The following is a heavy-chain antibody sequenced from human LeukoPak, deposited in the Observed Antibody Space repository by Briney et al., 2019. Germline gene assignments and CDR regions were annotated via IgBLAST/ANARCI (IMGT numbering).Heavy chain of an antibody. J-gene: IGHJ6*02. D-gene: IGHD6-19*01. V-gene: IGHV4-31*03. CDR2: IYYSGST. CDR3: ARRSSGWYPLPSSPNYYYGMDV. Sequence: PSQTLSLTCTVSGGSISSGGYYWSWIRQHPGKGLEWIGYIYYSGSTYYNPSLKSRVTISVDTSKNQFSLKLSSVTAADTAVYYCARRSSGWYPLPSSPNYYYGMDVWGQGTTVTVSS. CDR1: GGSISSGGYY.